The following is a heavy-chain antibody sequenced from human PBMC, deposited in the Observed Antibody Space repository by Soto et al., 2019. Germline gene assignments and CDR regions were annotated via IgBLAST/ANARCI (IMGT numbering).Heavy chain of an antibody. V-gene: IGHV3-15*01. D-gene: IGHD3-22*01. J-gene: IGHJ4*02. Sequence: GGSLRLSCAASGFTFSNAWMSWVRQAPGKGLEWVGRIKSKTDGGTTDYAAPVKGRFTISRDDSKNTLYLQMNSLKTEDTAVYYCTTDRTNYYDSSGYCYYFDYWGQGTLVTVSS. CDR2: IKSKTDGGTT. CDR3: TTDRTNYYDSSGYCYYFDY. CDR1: GFTFSNAW.